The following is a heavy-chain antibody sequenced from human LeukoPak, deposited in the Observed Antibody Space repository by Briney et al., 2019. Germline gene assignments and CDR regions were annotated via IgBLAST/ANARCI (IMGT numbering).Heavy chain of an antibody. CDR2: IIPILGIA. D-gene: IGHD3-10*01. CDR3: ARELEWVRGVKKTYYFDY. CDR1: GGTFSSYA. J-gene: IGHJ4*02. Sequence: ASVKVSCKASGGTFSSYAISWVRQAPGQGLEWMGRIIPILGIANYAQKFQGRVTITADKSTSTAYMELSSLRSEDTAVYYCARELEWVRGVKKTYYFDYWGQGTLVTVSS. V-gene: IGHV1-69*04.